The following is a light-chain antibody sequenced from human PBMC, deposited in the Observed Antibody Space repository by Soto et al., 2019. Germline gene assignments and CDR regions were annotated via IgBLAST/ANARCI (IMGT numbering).Light chain of an antibody. CDR3: QRYNNWPT. V-gene: IGKV3-15*01. CDR2: GAS. Sequence: EIVLTQSPGTLSLSPGESATLSCRASQSVSNSYLAWYQQRPGQAPRLLIYGASARATGIPARFSGSGSGTEFTLTISSLQSEDFAVYFCQRYNNWPTVCQGTKVDI. J-gene: IGKJ1*01. CDR1: QSVSNSY.